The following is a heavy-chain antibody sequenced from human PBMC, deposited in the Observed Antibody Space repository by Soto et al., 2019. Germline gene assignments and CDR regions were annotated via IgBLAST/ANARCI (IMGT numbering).Heavy chain of an antibody. Sequence: GGSLRLSCAASGFTFSSYWMSWVRQAPGKGLEWVANIKQDGSEKYYVDSVKGRFTISRDNAKNSLYLQMNSLRAEDTAVYYCARGGTNWGWSYAFDIWGQGTMVTVSS. CDR3: ARGGTNWGWSYAFDI. CDR1: GFTFSSYW. J-gene: IGHJ3*02. D-gene: IGHD7-27*01. CDR2: IKQDGSEK. V-gene: IGHV3-7*03.